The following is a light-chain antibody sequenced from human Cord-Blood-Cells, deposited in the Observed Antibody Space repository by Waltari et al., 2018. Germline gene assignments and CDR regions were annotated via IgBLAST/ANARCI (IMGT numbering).Light chain of an antibody. J-gene: IGLJ3*02. CDR3: CSYAGSSTWV. CDR2: EGT. V-gene: IGLV2-23*01. Sequence: QSALTQPASVSGSPGQSITISCTGTSSDVGSYNLVSWYQQHPGKAPKLMIYEGTKRTSVVSNRFDVSKSGNTASLTISGLQAEDEADYYCCSYAGSSTWVFGGGTKLTVL. CDR1: SSDVGSYNL.